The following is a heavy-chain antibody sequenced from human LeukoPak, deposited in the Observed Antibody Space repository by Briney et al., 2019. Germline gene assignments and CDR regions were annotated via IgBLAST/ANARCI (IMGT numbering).Heavy chain of an antibody. CDR1: GFTFGDYA. V-gene: IGHV3-49*04. CDR3: TRQVGATYGMDV. J-gene: IGHJ6*02. CDR2: IRSKAYGGTT. D-gene: IGHD1-26*01. Sequence: PGGSLRLSCTASGFTFGDYAMSWVRQAPGTGLEWVGFIRSKAYGGTTEYAASVKGRFTISRDDSKSIAYLQMNSLKTEDTAVYYCTRQVGATYGMDVWGQGTTVTVFS.